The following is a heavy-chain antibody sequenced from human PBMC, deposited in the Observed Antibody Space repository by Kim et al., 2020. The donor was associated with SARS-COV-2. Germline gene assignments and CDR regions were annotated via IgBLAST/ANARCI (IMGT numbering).Heavy chain of an antibody. CDR3: ARQWQNDFWSGYPNWFDP. Sequence: KSRVTISVDTSKNQFSLKLSSVTAADTAVYYCARQWQNDFWSGYPNWFDPWGQGTLVTVSS. J-gene: IGHJ5*02. V-gene: IGHV4-39*01. D-gene: IGHD3-3*01.